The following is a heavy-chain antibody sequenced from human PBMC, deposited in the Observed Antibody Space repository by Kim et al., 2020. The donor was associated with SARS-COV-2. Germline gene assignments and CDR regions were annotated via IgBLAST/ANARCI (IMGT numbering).Heavy chain of an antibody. CDR3: ARQDRPGYSYGSDY. J-gene: IGHJ4*02. CDR2: IYYSGST. V-gene: IGHV4-39*01. Sequence: SETLSLTCTVSGGSISSSSYYWGWIRQPPGKGLEWIGSIYYSGSTYYNPSLKSRVTISVDTSKNQFSLKLSSVTAADTAVYYCARQDRPGYSYGSDYWGQGTLVTVSS. D-gene: IGHD5-18*01. CDR1: GGSISSSSYY.